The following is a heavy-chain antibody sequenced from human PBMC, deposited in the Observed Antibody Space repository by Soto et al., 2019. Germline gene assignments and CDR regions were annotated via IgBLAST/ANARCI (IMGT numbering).Heavy chain of an antibody. Sequence: SQTLSLTCAISGDSVSSNSAAWNWIRQSPSRGLEWLGRTYYRSKWYYDYAVSVKSRITINPDTSKNQFSLQLNSVTPEDTAVYYCARVRKYSSGWYNAFDIWGQGTMVTVSS. V-gene: IGHV6-1*01. CDR2: TYYRSKWYY. D-gene: IGHD6-19*01. J-gene: IGHJ3*02. CDR1: GDSVSSNSAA. CDR3: ARVRKYSSGWYNAFDI.